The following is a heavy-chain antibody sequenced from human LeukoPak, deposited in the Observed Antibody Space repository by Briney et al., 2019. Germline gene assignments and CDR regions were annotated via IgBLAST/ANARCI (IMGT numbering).Heavy chain of an antibody. CDR3: ARDPDYGGPTGGFDY. D-gene: IGHD4-23*01. CDR2: ISYDGSNK. Sequence: GGSLRLSCAASGFTFSSYAMHWVRQAPGKGLEWVAVISYDGSNKYYADSVKGRFTISRDNSKNTLYLQMNSLRAEDTAVYYCARDPDYGGPTGGFDYWGQGTLVTVSS. V-gene: IGHV3-30-3*01. J-gene: IGHJ4*02. CDR1: GFTFSSYA.